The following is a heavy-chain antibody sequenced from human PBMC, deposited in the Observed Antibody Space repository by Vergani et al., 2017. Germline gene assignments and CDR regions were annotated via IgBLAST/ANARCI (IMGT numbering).Heavy chain of an antibody. D-gene: IGHD2-2*01. CDR3: AKVRDANQLPHY. V-gene: IGHV3-74*03. CDR2: IKSDGSIT. CDR1: GFSFNSYW. Sequence: DVHLAESGGGFFQPGGSLRLSCSASGFSFNSYWMHWVRQVPGKGLLWVSRIKSDGSITAYADSVKGRFTISRDNAQNTLYLQMNSLRTEDTAVYFCAKVRDANQLPHYWSQGTLVTVSS. J-gene: IGHJ4*02.